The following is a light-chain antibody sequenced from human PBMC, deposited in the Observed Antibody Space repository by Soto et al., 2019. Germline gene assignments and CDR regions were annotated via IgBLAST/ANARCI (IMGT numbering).Light chain of an antibody. CDR1: SSDVGGYNY. CDR2: DVS. CDR3: SSYTSSSTYVV. Sequence: QSALTQPASVSGSXXXSXTISCTGTSSDVGGYNYVSWYQQHPGKAPKLMIYDVSNRPSGVSNRFSGSKSGNTASLTISGLQAEDEADYYCSSYTSSSTYVVFGGGTKLTVL. J-gene: IGLJ2*01. V-gene: IGLV2-14*01.